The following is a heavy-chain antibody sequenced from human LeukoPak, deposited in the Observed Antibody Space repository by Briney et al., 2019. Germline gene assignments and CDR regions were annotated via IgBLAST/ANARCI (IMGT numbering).Heavy chain of an antibody. CDR3: ARESLEMATTPPYGY. J-gene: IGHJ4*02. Sequence: SGGSLRLSCAASGFTFSSYSMNWVRQAPGKGLEWVSYISSSSSTIYYADSVKGRFTISRDNAKNSLYLQINSLRTVDPAVYYCARESLEMATTPPYGYWGQGTLVTVSS. D-gene: IGHD5-24*01. CDR2: ISSSSSTI. V-gene: IGHV3-48*04. CDR1: GFTFSSYS.